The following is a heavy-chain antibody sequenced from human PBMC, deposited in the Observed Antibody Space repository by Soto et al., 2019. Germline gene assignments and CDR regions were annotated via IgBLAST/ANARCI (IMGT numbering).Heavy chain of an antibody. V-gene: IGHV1-69*01. CDR1: GGTFSSYA. J-gene: IGHJ4*02. CDR2: IIPIFGTA. D-gene: IGHD1-26*01. Sequence: QVQLVQSGAELKKPGSSVKVSCKASGGTFSSYAISLVRQAPGQGLEWMGGIIPIFGTANYAQKFQGRVTVTADESTSTAYMELSSLRSEETAVYYCARDVSGSYYYFDYWGQGTLVTVSS. CDR3: ARDVSGSYYYFDY.